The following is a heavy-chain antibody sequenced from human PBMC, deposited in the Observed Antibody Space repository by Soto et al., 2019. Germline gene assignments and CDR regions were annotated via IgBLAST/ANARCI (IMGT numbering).Heavy chain of an antibody. CDR2: IIGSGDSA. CDR3: ARDRGTTTVTFDAFQH. V-gene: IGHV3-23*01. J-gene: IGHJ1*01. D-gene: IGHD4-17*01. CDR1: GVSFNSYS. Sequence: EVQLLESGGGLVQPGGSLRLSCAASGVSFNSYSMSWVLQAPGKGLEWVAGIIGSGDSAYYADSVKGRFTISRDNSKNTLSLQMNSLRAGDTAIYYCARDRGTTTVTFDAFQHWGQGTLVAVSS.